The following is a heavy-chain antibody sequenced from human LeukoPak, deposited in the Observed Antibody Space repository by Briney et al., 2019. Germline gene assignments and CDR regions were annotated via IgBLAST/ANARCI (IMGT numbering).Heavy chain of an antibody. D-gene: IGHD3-22*01. CDR1: GGSISSGPYY. V-gene: IGHV4-39*01. CDR2: FYYTGST. J-gene: IGHJ4*02. Sequence: SETLSLTCTVSGGSISSGPYYWVWIRQPPGKGLEWIGNFYYTGSTNYNPSLKSRLTISVDTSKNQFSLKLSSVTAADTAVYYCARGPWDSSGYPFDYWGQGTLVTVSS. CDR3: ARGPWDSSGYPFDY.